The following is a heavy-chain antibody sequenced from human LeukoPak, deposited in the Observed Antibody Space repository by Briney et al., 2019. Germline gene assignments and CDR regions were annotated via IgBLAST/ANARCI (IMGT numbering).Heavy chain of an antibody. Sequence: GGSLRLSCAASGFTFSSYAMHWVRQAPGKGLEYVSAISSNGGSTYYANSVKGRFNISRDNSKNTLYLQMSSLRAEDMAVYYCARYCSDTSCYWVGAYDYWGQGTLVTVSS. CDR2: ISSNGGST. V-gene: IGHV3-64*01. D-gene: IGHD2-2*01. J-gene: IGHJ4*02. CDR3: ARYCSDTSCYWVGAYDY. CDR1: GFTFSSYA.